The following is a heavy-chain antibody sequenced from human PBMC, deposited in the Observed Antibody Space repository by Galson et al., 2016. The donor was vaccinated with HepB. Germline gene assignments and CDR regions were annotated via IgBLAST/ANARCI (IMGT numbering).Heavy chain of an antibody. V-gene: IGHV3-NL1*01. J-gene: IGHJ6*03. Sequence: SLRLSCAASGFTFSSYGMHWVRQAPGKGLEWVSVIYTGGSTYYGDSVKGRSPISRDNSKNTLYLQMNSLRAEDTAVYYCARDNFYGSGTYPPYYYYMDVWGKGTTVTVS. CDR2: IYTGGST. CDR3: ARDNFYGSGTYPPYYYYMDV. D-gene: IGHD3-10*01. CDR1: GFTFSSYG.